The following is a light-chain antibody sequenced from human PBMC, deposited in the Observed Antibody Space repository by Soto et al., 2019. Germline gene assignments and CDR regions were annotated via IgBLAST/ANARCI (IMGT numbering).Light chain of an antibody. CDR2: AAS. CDR3: QPSYSNPLI. Sequence: DIQMTQSPSSLSASVGDRVTITCRASQSISSYLNWYQQKPGKAPKLLIYAASRLQSGVPSTFSGSGSGTHYTLTISSLKPEDFATYYGQPSYSNPLIFGPGSKVGIK. V-gene: IGKV1-39*01. J-gene: IGKJ3*01. CDR1: QSISSY.